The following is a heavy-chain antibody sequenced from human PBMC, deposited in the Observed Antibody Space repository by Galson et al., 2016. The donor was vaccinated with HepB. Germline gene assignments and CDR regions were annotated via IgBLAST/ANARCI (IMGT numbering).Heavy chain of an antibody. V-gene: IGHV3-23*01. D-gene: IGHD6-19*01. CDR2: ISGRGGST. CDR1: GFPFSTYG. Sequence: SLRLSCAASGFPFSTYGMSWVRQAPGKGLEWVSGISGRGGSTFYAESVKGRFTIARDNSQSTLYLQMNSLRAEDTALYYCARDLNTAVFNVANFDNWGQGTLVTVSS. J-gene: IGHJ4*02. CDR3: ARDLNTAVFNVANFDN.